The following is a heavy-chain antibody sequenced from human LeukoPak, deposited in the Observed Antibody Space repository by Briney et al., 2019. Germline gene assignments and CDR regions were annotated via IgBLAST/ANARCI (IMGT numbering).Heavy chain of an antibody. CDR2: INHSGST. D-gene: IGHD6-6*01. V-gene: IGHV4-34*01. CDR1: GGSFSGYY. J-gene: IGHJ4*02. CDR3: ARDFLISGPARLLAGVD. Sequence: PSETLSLTCAVYGGSFSGYYWSWIRQPPGKGLEWIGEINHSGSTNYNPSLKSRVTISVDTSKNQFSLKLNSVTPEDTAVYYCARDFLISGPARLLAGVDWGQGTLVTVSS.